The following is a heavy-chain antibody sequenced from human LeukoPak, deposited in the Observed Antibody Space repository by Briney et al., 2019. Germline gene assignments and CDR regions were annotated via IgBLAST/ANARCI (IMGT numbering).Heavy chain of an antibody. Sequence: HPGGSLRLSCAASGFTFSSYWMHWVRQAPGKGLVWVSRINSDGSSTSYADSVKGRFTISRDNAKNTLYLQMNSLRAEDTAVYYCALPRLDGYSYGSIRYWGQGTLVTVSS. CDR2: INSDGSST. D-gene: IGHD5-18*01. J-gene: IGHJ4*02. CDR1: GFTFSSYW. CDR3: ALPRLDGYSYGSIRY. V-gene: IGHV3-74*01.